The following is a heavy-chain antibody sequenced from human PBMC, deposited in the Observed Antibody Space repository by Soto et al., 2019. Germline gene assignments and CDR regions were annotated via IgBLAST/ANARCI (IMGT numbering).Heavy chain of an antibody. CDR1: GGSISSDNW. CDR3: ARKRFYDSSGSPYYFDY. J-gene: IGHJ4*02. V-gene: IGHV4-4*03. Sequence: PETLSLTCAVSGGSISSDNWWSWVRQPPGKGLEWIGEIYHSGSTNYNPSLKSRVTISIDRSKNQFSLELSSVTAADTAVYYCARKRFYDSSGSPYYFDYWGKGTLVTVSS. D-gene: IGHD3-22*01. CDR2: IYHSGST.